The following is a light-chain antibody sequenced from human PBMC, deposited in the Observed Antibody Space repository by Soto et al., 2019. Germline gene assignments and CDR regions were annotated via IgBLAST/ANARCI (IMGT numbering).Light chain of an antibody. CDR1: QSVSSN. Sequence: ENVLTQSPGTVSLPQGERATLSCRASQSVSSNLAWYQQKPGQAPRLLIYGASTRATGIPARFSGSGSGTEFTLTISSLQSEDFAVYYCQQYNNWPGTFGQGTKVDIK. J-gene: IGKJ1*01. CDR3: QQYNNWPGT. V-gene: IGKV3-15*01. CDR2: GAS.